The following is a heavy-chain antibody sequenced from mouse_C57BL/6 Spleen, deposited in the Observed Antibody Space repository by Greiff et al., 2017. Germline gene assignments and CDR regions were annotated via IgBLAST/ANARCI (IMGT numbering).Heavy chain of an antibody. Sequence: EVKLMESGGGLVKPGGSLKLSCAASGFTFSSYAMSWVRQTPEKRLAWVATISDGGSYTYYPDNVKGRFTISRDNAKNNLYLQMSHLKSEDTAMYYCARPYSNYWYFDVWGTGTTVTVSA. V-gene: IGHV5-4*03. CDR2: ISDGGSYT. CDR1: GFTFSSYA. CDR3: ARPYSNYWYFDV. J-gene: IGHJ1*03. D-gene: IGHD2-5*01.